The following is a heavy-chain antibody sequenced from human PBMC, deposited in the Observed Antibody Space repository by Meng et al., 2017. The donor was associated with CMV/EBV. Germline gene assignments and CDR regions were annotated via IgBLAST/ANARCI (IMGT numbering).Heavy chain of an antibody. D-gene: IGHD3-16*01. Sequence: GGSLRLSCAASGFTFSSYAMHWVRQAPGKGLEWVAIISYDGSNKYYADSVKGRFTISRDNSKNTLYLQMNSLGAEDTAVYYCARDGANRAFDYWGQGTLVTVSS. CDR3: ARDGANRAFDY. V-gene: IGHV3-30-3*01. CDR1: GFTFSSYA. J-gene: IGHJ4*02. CDR2: ISYDGSNK.